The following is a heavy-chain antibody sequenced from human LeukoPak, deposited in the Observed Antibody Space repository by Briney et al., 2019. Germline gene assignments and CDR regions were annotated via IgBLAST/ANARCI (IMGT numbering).Heavy chain of an antibody. Sequence: AGGSLRLSCAASGFTFSSYAMNWVRQAPGKGLEWVSAISGSGGSTYYADSVKGRFTISRDNSKNTLYLQMNSLRAEDTAVYYCAKDYSSGWYSWFDPWGQGTLVTVSS. J-gene: IGHJ5*02. CDR1: GFTFSSYA. CDR3: AKDYSSGWYSWFDP. D-gene: IGHD6-19*01. CDR2: ISGSGGST. V-gene: IGHV3-23*01.